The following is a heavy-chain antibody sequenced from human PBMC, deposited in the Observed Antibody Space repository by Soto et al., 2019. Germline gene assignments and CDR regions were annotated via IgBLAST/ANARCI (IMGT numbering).Heavy chain of an antibody. Sequence: QLQLQESGPGLVKPSETLFLTCTVSGGSIRSSSYYWVCIRQPPGKGLEWIGSIYYTGSTEYNPSLQSRFTISTLTSKNPLSLNLLSVTAADTAVYFCAGRRCATLPFDPRGQGTLVIVSS. D-gene: IGHD2-21*01. V-gene: IGHV4-39*02. J-gene: IGHJ5*02. CDR1: GGSIRSSSYY. CDR2: IYYTGST. CDR3: AGRRCATLPFDP.